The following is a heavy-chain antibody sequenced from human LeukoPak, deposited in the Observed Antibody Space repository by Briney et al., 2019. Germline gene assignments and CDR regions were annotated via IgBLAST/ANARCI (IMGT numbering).Heavy chain of an antibody. Sequence: SETLSLTCTVSGGSISSYYWSWIRQAPGKGLEWIGYIYYSGSTNYNPSLKTRVTISVDTSKNQFSLKLSSVTAADTAVYYCARGCSTGRCPLDYWGQGTLVTVSS. D-gene: IGHD2-15*01. V-gene: IGHV4-59*01. CDR2: IYYSGST. J-gene: IGHJ4*02. CDR1: GGSISSYY. CDR3: ARGCSTGRCPLDY.